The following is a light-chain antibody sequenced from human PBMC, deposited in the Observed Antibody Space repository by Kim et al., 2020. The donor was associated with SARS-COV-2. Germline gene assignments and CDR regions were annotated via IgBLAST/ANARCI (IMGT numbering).Light chain of an antibody. CDR3: SSYTSSSTL. J-gene: IGLJ3*02. V-gene: IGLV2-14*03. Sequence: PGQSITTSCTGTSSDVGGYNYVSWYQHHPGKAPKLMIYDVSKRPSGFSNRFSGSKSGNTASLTISGLQAEDEADYYCSSYTSSSTLFGGGTQLTVL. CDR2: DVS. CDR1: SSDVGGYNY.